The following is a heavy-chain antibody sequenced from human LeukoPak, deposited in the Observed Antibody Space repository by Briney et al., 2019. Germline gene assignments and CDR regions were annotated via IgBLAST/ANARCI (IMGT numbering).Heavy chain of an antibody. CDR1: GGSFSGYY. D-gene: IGHD3-16*02. CDR3: AREDWGGYLY. CDR2: INHSGNT. Sequence: PSETLSLTCAVYGGSFSGYYWSWIRQPPGKGLEWIGEINHSGNTNSNPSLKSRVTMSVDTSENQFSLMLTSVTAADTAVYYCAREDWGGYLYWGQGTLVTVSS. V-gene: IGHV4-34*01. J-gene: IGHJ4*02.